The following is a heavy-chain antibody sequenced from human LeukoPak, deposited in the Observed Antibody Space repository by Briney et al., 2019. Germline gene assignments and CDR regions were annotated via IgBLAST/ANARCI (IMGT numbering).Heavy chain of an antibody. V-gene: IGHV1-46*01. CDR3: ARDKVGAPGPFDY. CDR1: GYSFTSYY. J-gene: IGHJ4*02. D-gene: IGHD1-26*01. Sequence: GASVKVSCKASGYSFTSYYIHWVRQAPGQGLEWMGIIIPSGGSPKYAQKFQGRVTITADKSTSTAYMELSSLRSEDTAVYYCARDKVGAPGPFDYWGQGTLVTVSS. CDR2: IIPSGGSP.